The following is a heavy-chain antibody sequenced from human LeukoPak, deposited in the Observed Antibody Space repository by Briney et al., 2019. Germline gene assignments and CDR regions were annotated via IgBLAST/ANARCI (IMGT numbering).Heavy chain of an antibody. CDR3: AKDRLLAAGHFDY. Sequence: GGSLRLSCAASGFLFRTYGMHWVRQAPGKGLEWVAVISYDGSNKYYTDSVKGRFTISRDNSKNTLFLYMNSLRPEDTAVYYCAKDRLLAAGHFDYWGQGSLLTVSS. J-gene: IGHJ4*02. CDR2: ISYDGSNK. V-gene: IGHV3-30*18. D-gene: IGHD2-2*01. CDR1: GFLFRTYG.